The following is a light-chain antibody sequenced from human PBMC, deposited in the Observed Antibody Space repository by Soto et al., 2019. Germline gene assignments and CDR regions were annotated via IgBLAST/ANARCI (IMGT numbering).Light chain of an antibody. J-gene: IGLJ2*01. CDR2: EVS. CDR1: SSDVGGYNY. CDR3: SSFAGSFYWV. V-gene: IGLV2-8*01. Sequence: QSELTQPPSASGSPGQSVTISCTGTSSDVGGYNYVSWYQQHPGKAPKLMIYEVSKRPSGVPDRFSGSKSGNTASLTVSGLQAEDEADYYCSSFAGSFYWVFGGGTKLTVL.